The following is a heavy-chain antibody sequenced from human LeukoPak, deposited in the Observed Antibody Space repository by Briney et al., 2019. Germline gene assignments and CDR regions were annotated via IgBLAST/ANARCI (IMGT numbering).Heavy chain of an antibody. CDR1: GFTFSSYA. CDR2: ISGSGGST. D-gene: IGHD6-6*01. V-gene: IGHV3-23*01. J-gene: IGHJ4*02. CDR3: ARDIRAARGYFDY. Sequence: GGSLRLSCAASGFTFSSYAMSWVRQAPGKGLEWVSAISGSGGSTYYADSVKGRFTISRDNSKNTLYLQMNSLRAEDTAVYYCARDIRAARGYFDYWGQGTLVTVSS.